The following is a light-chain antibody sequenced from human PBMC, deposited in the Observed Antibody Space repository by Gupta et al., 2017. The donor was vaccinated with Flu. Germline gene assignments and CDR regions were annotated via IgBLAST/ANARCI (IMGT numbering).Light chain of an antibody. CDR3: SSYTSTNTFYV. J-gene: IGLJ1*01. CDR1: SSDVGRSNS. CDR2: DVT. Sequence: QSALTQPASVSGSPGQSITISSTGTSSDVGRSNSVSWYQQHPGKAPKLIIYDVTNRPSGVSSRFSGSKSGNTASLTISGLEAEDESDYFCSSYTSTNTFYVFGTGTKVTVL. V-gene: IGLV2-14*03.